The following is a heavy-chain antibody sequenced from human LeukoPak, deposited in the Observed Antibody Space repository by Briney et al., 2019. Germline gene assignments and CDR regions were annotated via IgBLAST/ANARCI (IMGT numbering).Heavy chain of an antibody. J-gene: IGHJ2*01. D-gene: IGHD6-19*01. CDR2: IYHSGST. V-gene: IGHV4-30-2*01. Sequence: PSQTLSLTCTVSGGSISSGGYYWSWIRQPPGKGLEWIGYIYHSGSTYYNPSLKSRVTISVDRSKNQFSLKLSSVTAADTAVYYCARESFFYSSGWSPIDLWGRGTLVTVSS. CDR1: GGSISSGGYY. CDR3: ARESFFYSSGWSPIDL.